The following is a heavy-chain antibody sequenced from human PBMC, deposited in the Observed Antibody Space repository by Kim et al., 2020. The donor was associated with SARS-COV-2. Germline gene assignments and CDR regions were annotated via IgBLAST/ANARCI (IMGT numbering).Heavy chain of an antibody. Sequence: YADSVKGRFTISRENAKNTLYLVMNSLRAEDTAVYCCGKGVWYCSSRQDYWGQGILVTASS. D-gene: IGHD6-6*01. CDR3: GKGVWYCSSRQDY. V-gene: IGHV3-74*01. J-gene: IGHJ4*02.